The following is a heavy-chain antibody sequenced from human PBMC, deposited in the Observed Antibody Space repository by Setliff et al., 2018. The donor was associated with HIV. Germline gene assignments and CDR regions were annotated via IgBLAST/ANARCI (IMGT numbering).Heavy chain of an antibody. Sequence: SETLSLTCTVSGASIGRRSDCWGWNRQPPGKGLEWIGSFYYSWNTYYNPSLKSRVTISVDTSKNQFSLKLSSVTAADTAVYYCARGVRGYGEIRYFFYYYYMDVWGKGTTVTVSS. J-gene: IGHJ6*03. V-gene: IGHV4-39*07. CDR3: ARGVRGYGEIRYFFYYYYMDV. CDR2: FYYSWNT. CDR1: GASIGRRSDC. D-gene: IGHD3-9*01.